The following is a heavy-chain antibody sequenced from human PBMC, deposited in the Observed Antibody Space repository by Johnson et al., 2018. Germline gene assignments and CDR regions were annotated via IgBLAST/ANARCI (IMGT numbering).Heavy chain of an antibody. CDR3: KSGRTSAFDI. CDR1: GFTFGDYA. J-gene: IGHJ3*02. Sequence: VQLVQSGGGLVQPGRSLRLSCSASGFTFGDYAMSWFRQAPGKGLVWVGVIGSRAFGATTEYAASVKGRFTIPREDSKSIGYLQMNSLKTEDTAVYPSKSGRTSAFDIWGQGTMVTVSS. V-gene: IGHV3-49*03. CDR2: IGSRAFGATT. D-gene: IGHD1-26*01.